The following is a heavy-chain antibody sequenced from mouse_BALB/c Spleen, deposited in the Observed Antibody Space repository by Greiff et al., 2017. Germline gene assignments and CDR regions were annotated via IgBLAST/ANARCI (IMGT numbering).Heavy chain of an antibody. Sequence: EVHLVESGGGLVKPGGSLKLSCAASGFAFSSYDMSWVRQTPEKRLEWVAYISSGGGSTYYPDTVKGRFTISRDNAKNTLYLQMSSLKSEDTAMYYCARQRGSSYHFDYWGQGTTLTVSS. CDR1: GFAFSSYD. CDR2: ISSGGGST. D-gene: IGHD2-10*01. CDR3: ARQRGSSYHFDY. V-gene: IGHV5-12-1*01. J-gene: IGHJ2*01.